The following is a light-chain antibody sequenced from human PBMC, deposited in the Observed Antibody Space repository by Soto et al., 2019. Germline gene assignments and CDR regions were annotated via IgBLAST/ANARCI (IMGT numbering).Light chain of an antibody. J-gene: IGKJ1*01. V-gene: IGKV1-5*01. CDR3: QQYNSYSPT. Sequence: DIQMSQSPSTLSASVGDRVTITCRASQSISSWLAWYQQKPGKAPKLLIYDASSLESGVPSRFSGSGSGTEFTLTISSLQPDDFPTYYCQQYNSYSPTFGQGTKVDIK. CDR1: QSISSW. CDR2: DAS.